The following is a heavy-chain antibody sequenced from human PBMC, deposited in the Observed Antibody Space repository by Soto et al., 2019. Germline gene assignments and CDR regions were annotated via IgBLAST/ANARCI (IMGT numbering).Heavy chain of an antibody. CDR3: ARDVIAARPSRNYYYYYYMDV. Sequence: GGSLRLSCAASGFTFSSYWMHWVRQAPGKGLVWVSRINSDGSSTTYADSVKGRFTISRDNAKNTLYLQMNSLRAEDTAVNYCARDVIAARPSRNYYYYYYMDVWGKGTTVTVSS. CDR2: INSDGSST. V-gene: IGHV3-74*01. CDR1: GFTFSSYW. J-gene: IGHJ6*03. D-gene: IGHD6-6*01.